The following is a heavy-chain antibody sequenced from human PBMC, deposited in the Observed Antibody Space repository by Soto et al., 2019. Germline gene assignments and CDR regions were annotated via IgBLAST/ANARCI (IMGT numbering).Heavy chain of an antibody. V-gene: IGHV1-18*01. Sequence: PSVKVSCKASGYTFTSYGISWVRQVPGQGLEWMGWISAYNGNTNYAQKLQGRVTMTTDTSTSTAYMELRSLRSDDTAVYYCARDTPIIVVVPAAMDYWGQGTLVTVSS. CDR2: ISAYNGNT. CDR3: ARDTPIIVVVPAAMDY. J-gene: IGHJ4*02. CDR1: GYTFTSYG. D-gene: IGHD2-2*01.